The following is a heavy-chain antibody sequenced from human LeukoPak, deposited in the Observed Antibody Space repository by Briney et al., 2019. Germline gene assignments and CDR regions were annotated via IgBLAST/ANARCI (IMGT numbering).Heavy chain of an antibody. CDR2: IIPTLGIA. Sequence: ASVKVSCKASGGTFSSYTISWVRQAPGQGLEWMGRIIPTLGIANYAQKFQGRVTITADKSTSTAYMELSSLRSEDTAVYYCASGWFGEFHFDYWGQGTLVTVSS. V-gene: IGHV1-69*02. CDR3: ASGWFGEFHFDY. D-gene: IGHD3-10*01. J-gene: IGHJ4*02. CDR1: GGTFSSYT.